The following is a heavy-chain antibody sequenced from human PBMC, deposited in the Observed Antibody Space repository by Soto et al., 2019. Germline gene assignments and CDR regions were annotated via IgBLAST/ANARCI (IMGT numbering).Heavy chain of an antibody. CDR2: ISAYNGNT. V-gene: IGHV1-18*04. Sequence: ASVKVSCKASGYTLIGYYIHWIRQAPGQGLEWMGWISAYNGNTNYAQKLQGRVTMTTDTSTSTAYMELRSLRSDDTAVYYCARIGGNPLRLPRQGIDYWGQGTLVTVSS. CDR3: ARIGGNPLRLPRQGIDY. J-gene: IGHJ4*02. D-gene: IGHD2-15*01. CDR1: GYTLIGYY.